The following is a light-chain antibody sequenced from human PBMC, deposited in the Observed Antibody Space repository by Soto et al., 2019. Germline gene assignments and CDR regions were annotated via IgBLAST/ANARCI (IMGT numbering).Light chain of an antibody. CDR1: SSDVGGYNY. CDR3: SSYTSSSWGV. CDR2: EVS. J-gene: IGLJ2*01. Sequence: QPVLTQPASVSGSPGQSITISCTGTSSDVGGYNYVSWYQQHPGKAPKLMIYEVSNRPSGVSNRFSGSKSGNTASLTISGLQAEDEADYYCSSYTSSSWGVFGGGTKLTVL. V-gene: IGLV2-14*01.